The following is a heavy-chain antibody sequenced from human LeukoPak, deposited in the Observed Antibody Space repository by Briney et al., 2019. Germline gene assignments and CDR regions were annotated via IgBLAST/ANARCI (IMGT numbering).Heavy chain of an antibody. Sequence: GGSLRLSCVASGFTFSSYRMNWVRRAPGKGLEWVSSISSSSSYIYYADSVKGRLTISRDNAKNSLYLQMNSLRAEDTAVYYCAREGSGVAGHFDYWGQGTLVTVSS. CDR1: GFTFSSYR. CDR3: AREGSGVAGHFDY. D-gene: IGHD6-19*01. CDR2: ISSSSSYI. V-gene: IGHV3-21*01. J-gene: IGHJ4*02.